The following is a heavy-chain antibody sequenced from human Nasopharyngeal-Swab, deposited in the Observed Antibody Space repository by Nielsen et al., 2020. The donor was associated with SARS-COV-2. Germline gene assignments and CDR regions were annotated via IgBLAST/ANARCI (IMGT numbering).Heavy chain of an antibody. V-gene: IGHV2-5*02. D-gene: IGHD3-10*01. CDR3: AHSIGSGGYYRRTVWFDP. J-gene: IGHJ5*02. Sequence: WIRQPPGKALEWLALIYWDDDKRYSPSLKSRLTITKDTSKNQVVLTMTNMDPVDTATYYCAHSIGSGGYYRRTVWFDPWGQGTLVTVSS. CDR2: IYWDDDK.